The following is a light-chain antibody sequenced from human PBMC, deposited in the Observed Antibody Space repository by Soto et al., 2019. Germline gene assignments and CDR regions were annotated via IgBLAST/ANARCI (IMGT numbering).Light chain of an antibody. J-gene: IGKJ2*01. CDR3: QQYGSSPYT. Sequence: ENVLTQSPGTLSLSPGERATLSCRASQSVSTNYLAWYQQKPGQSPRLLIYGATRRATGIPDRFSGSGSGTDFILTISRLEPEDFALYFCQQYGSSPYTFAQGTKLDIK. V-gene: IGKV3-20*01. CDR1: QSVSTNY. CDR2: GAT.